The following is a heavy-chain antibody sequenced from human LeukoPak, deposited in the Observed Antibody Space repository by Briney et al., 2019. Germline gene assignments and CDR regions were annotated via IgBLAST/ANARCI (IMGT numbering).Heavy chain of an antibody. D-gene: IGHD3-22*01. CDR1: GFTFRSYA. CDR3: AKNPNYYDSSGYD. V-gene: IGHV3-23*01. J-gene: IGHJ4*02. CDR2: ISGSGGST. Sequence: GGSLRLSCAASGFTFRSYAMSWVRQAPGKGLEWVSAISGSGGSTYYADSVKGRFTISRDNSKNTLYLQMNSLRAEDTAVYYCAKNPNYYDSSGYDWGQGTLVTVSS.